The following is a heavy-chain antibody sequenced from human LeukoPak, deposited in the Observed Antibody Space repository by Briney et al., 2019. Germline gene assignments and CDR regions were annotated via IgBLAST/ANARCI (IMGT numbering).Heavy chain of an antibody. Sequence: GGSLRLSCAVSGFTFSSYAMNWVRQAPGKGPEWVSVISGSGDTTYYGDSVKGRFTISRDNSKNTLYLQMNSLRVEDTAVYYCARAPGGRISAFNYWGQGTLVTVSS. CDR2: ISGSGDTT. D-gene: IGHD2-15*01. CDR1: GFTFSSYA. V-gene: IGHV3-23*01. CDR3: ARAPGGRISAFNY. J-gene: IGHJ4*02.